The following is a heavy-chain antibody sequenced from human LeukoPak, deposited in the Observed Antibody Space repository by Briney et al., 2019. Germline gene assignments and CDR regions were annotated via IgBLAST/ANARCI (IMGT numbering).Heavy chain of an antibody. CDR2: ISYNGDNK. V-gene: IGHV3-30*03. CDR3: ARDGPSEGEPHPLYYFDY. CDR1: GFSFSTYG. J-gene: IGHJ4*02. D-gene: IGHD3-16*01. Sequence: PGRSLRLSCVASGFSFSTYGLHWVRQAPGKGLEWVAVISYNGDNKHYAESVKGRFTISRDNSKNTLDLQMNSLSPEDTAVYHCARDGPSEGEPHPLYYFDYWGQGTLVTVSS.